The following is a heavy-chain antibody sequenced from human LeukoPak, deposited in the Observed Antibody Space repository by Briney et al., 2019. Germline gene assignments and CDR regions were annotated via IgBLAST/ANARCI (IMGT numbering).Heavy chain of an antibody. V-gene: IGHV3-48*03. Sequence: TGGSLRLSCAASGFTFSSYEMNWVRQAPGKGLEWVSYISSSGSTIYYADSVKGRFTISRDNAQNSLYQQMNSLRAEDTAVYYCASNYGSGSLGYYYYYYGMDVWGQGTTVTVSS. D-gene: IGHD3-10*01. CDR1: GFTFSSYE. CDR2: ISSSGSTI. J-gene: IGHJ6*02. CDR3: ASNYGSGSLGYYYYYYGMDV.